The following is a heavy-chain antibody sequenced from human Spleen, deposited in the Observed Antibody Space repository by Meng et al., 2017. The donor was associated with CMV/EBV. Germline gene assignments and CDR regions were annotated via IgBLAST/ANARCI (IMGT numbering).Heavy chain of an antibody. CDR1: GYTFTSYD. J-gene: IGHJ4*02. CDR3: ARESDPTFFDY. Sequence: ASVKVSCKASGYTFTSYDINWVRQATGQGLEWMGWMNPNSGNTGYAQKFQGRVTMTTETSTSTAHMELRSLRSDDTAVYYCARESDPTFFDYWGLGTLVTVSS. V-gene: IGHV1-8*02. CDR2: MNPNSGNT.